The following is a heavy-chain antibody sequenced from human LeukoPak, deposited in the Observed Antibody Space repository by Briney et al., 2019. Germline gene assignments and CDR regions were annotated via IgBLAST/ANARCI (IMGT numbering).Heavy chain of an antibody. Sequence: ASVKVSCKASGYTFTGYYMHWVRQAPGQGLEWMGRINPNSGGTNYAQKFQGRVTTTRDTSISTACMELSRLRSDDTAVYYCARRGAGRYFDYWGQGTLVTVSS. CDR2: INPNSGGT. J-gene: IGHJ4*02. V-gene: IGHV1-2*06. D-gene: IGHD3-10*01. CDR1: GYTFTGYY. CDR3: ARRGAGRYFDY.